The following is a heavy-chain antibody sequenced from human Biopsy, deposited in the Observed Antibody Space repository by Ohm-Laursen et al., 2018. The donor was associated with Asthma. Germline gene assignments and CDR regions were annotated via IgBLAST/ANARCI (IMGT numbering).Heavy chain of an antibody. CDR1: GYTCNSAA. CDR3: ARAVDYSHYYGIDV. Sequence: SVKVSCKTSGYTCNSAAITWVRQAPGQGLEWMGWISVYNGNTKVAQKLQDRVTMITDTSTSTAYMELRSLRSDDTAVYFCARAVDYSHYYGIDVWGQGTTVTVS. D-gene: IGHD3-10*01. V-gene: IGHV1-18*01. CDR2: ISVYNGNT. J-gene: IGHJ6*02.